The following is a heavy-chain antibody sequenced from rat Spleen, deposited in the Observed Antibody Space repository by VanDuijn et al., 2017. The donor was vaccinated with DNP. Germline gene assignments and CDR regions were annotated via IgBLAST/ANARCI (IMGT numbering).Heavy chain of an antibody. J-gene: IGHJ2*01. Sequence: EVQVVGSGGGLVQPKGSLKLSCAASGFTFSTYWMYWIRQAPKKGLEWVATITYDGSSTDYRDSVKGRFTISRDNAKRTLYLQMDSLRSEDTATYYCARPDYWGQGVMVTVSS. CDR2: ITYDGSST. CDR1: GFTFSTYW. V-gene: IGHV5-29*01. CDR3: ARPDY.